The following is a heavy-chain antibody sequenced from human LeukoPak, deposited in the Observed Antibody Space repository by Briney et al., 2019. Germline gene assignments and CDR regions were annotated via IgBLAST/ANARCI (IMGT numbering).Heavy chain of an antibody. Sequence: PVGSLRLSCAASGFTFSNYEMNWVRQAPGKGLEWVSYISDSGTTIYYGDSVKGRFTISRDNAKKSLYLQMNSLRAEDTAVYYCARVRYFDWLGPFDYWGQGTLVTVSS. J-gene: IGHJ4*02. CDR3: ARVRYFDWLGPFDY. V-gene: IGHV3-48*03. CDR2: ISDSGTTI. CDR1: GFTFSNYE. D-gene: IGHD3-9*01.